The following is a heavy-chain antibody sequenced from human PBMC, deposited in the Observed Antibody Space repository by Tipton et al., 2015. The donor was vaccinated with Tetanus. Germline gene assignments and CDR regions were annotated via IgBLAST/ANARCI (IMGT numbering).Heavy chain of an antibody. CDR1: GFTFTSYA. Sequence: GSLRLSCAASGFTFTSYAMSWVRQAPGKGLEWVSSISSSSRYIYYADSVKGRFTISRDNAKNSLYLQMNRLTAEDTAVYYCARRGSGSYYRLFDSWGQGTLVTVSS. D-gene: IGHD1-26*01. J-gene: IGHJ4*02. CDR3: ARRGSGSYYRLFDS. CDR2: ISSSSRYI. V-gene: IGHV3-21*04.